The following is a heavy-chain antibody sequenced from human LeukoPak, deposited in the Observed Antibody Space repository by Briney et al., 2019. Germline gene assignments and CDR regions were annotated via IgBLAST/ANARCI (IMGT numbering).Heavy chain of an antibody. Sequence: GGSLRLSCAASGFTFSDYYMSWIRQAPGKGLEWVAYIQNDGSNEQYADSVKGRFTISRDNSKNTLYLQMNSLRAEDTAVYYCAKDYVTYYYDSSGLYWGQGTLVTVSS. D-gene: IGHD3-22*01. CDR2: IQNDGSNE. CDR1: GFTFSDYY. J-gene: IGHJ4*02. CDR3: AKDYVTYYYDSSGLY. V-gene: IGHV3-30*02.